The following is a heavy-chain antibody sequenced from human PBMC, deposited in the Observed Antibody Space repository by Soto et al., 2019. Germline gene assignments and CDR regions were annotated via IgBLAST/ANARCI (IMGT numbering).Heavy chain of an antibody. V-gene: IGHV1-3*01. J-gene: IGHJ4*02. CDR3: ARSARWRDGYTFDY. CDR2: INAGNGNT. CDR1: GYTFTSYA. D-gene: IGHD5-12*01. Sequence: QVQLVQSGAEVKKPGASVKVSCKASGYTFTSYAMHWVRQAPGQRLEWMGWINAGNGNTKYSQKFQGRVTITRDTSASTAYMELSSLRSEDTAVYYCARSARWRDGYTFDYWGQGTLVTVSS.